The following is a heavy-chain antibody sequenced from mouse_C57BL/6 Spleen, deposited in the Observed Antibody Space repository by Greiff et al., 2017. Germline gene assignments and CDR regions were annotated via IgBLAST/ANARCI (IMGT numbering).Heavy chain of an antibody. V-gene: IGHV5-6*01. J-gene: IGHJ4*01. CDR3: ARQGTPYAMDY. D-gene: IGHD3-3*01. Sequence: EVMLVESGGDLVKPGGSLKLSCAASGFTFSSYGMSWVRQTPDKRLEWVATISSGGSYTYYPDSVKGRFTISRDNAKNTLYLQRSSLKSEDTAMYYCARQGTPYAMDYWGQGTSVTVSS. CDR2: ISSGGSYT. CDR1: GFTFSSYG.